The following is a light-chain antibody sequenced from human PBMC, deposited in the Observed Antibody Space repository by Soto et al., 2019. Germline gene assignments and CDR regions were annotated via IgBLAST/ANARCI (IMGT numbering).Light chain of an antibody. J-gene: IGKJ4*01. CDR3: QQYGSSPPTLT. Sequence: EIVLTQSPGTLSLSPGERATLSCRASQSVSSSYLAWYQQKPGQAPRLLIYAASSRATGIPDRFGGSGSGTDFTLTISRLEPEDFAVYYCQQYGSSPPTLTFGGGTKVEIK. CDR1: QSVSSSY. CDR2: AAS. V-gene: IGKV3-20*01.